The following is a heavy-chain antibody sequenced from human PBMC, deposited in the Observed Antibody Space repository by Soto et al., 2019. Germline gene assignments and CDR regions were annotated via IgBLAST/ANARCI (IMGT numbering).Heavy chain of an antibody. CDR2: INAGNGNT. J-gene: IGHJ4*02. Sequence: ASVKVSCKASGYTFTSYAMHWVRQAPGQRLEWMGWINAGNGNTKYSQKFQGRVTITRDTSASTAYMELNSLRAEDTAVYYCAKARGSRTPAPGTYWGQGILVTVPQ. V-gene: IGHV1-3*01. CDR3: AKARGSRTPAPGTY. D-gene: IGHD2-2*01. CDR1: GYTFTSYA.